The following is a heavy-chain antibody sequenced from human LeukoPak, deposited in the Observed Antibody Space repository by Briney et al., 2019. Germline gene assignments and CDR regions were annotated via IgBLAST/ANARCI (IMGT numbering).Heavy chain of an antibody. D-gene: IGHD5-18*01. CDR3: AKDLSYAPLLWGNDY. CDR2: ISGSGGST. Sequence: TGGSLRLSCAASGFTFSTYAMSWVRQAPGKGLEWVSAISGSGGSTYYADSVKGQFTISRDNSKNTLYLQMNSLRAEDTAVYYCAKDLSYAPLLWGNDYWGQGTLVTVSS. CDR1: GFTFSTYA. J-gene: IGHJ4*02. V-gene: IGHV3-23*01.